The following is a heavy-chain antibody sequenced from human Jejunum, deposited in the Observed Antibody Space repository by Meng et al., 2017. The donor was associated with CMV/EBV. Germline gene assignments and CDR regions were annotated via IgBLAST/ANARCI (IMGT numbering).Heavy chain of an antibody. CDR2: SYRRDGGT. D-gene: IGHD5-18*01. CDR3: AKFVGYTYGFDY. Sequence: ASGFTFSDHAMNWVRQAPGKGLEWVSVSYRRDGGTYYAASVKGRFIISRDNSKNTFYLQMNSLRGEDTAIYYCAKFVGYTYGFDYWGPGTLVTVSS. J-gene: IGHJ4*02. CDR1: GFTFSDHA. V-gene: IGHV3-23*03.